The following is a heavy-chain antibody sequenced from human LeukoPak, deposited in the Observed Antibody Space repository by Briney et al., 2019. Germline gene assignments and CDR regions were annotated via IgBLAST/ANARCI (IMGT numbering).Heavy chain of an antibody. V-gene: IGHV5-51*01. CDR3: ARSYCSSTSCYTDY. CDR1: GYNFTNYW. J-gene: IGHJ4*02. Sequence: GESLKISCKGSGYNFTNYWIGWVRQMPGKGLKWMGIIYPGDSDTRYSPSFQGQVTISADKSISTAYLQWSSLKASDTAIYYCARSYCSSTSCYTDYWGQGTLVTVSS. D-gene: IGHD2-2*02. CDR2: IYPGDSDT.